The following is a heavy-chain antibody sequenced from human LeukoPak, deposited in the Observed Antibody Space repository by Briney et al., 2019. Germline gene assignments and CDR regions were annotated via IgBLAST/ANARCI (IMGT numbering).Heavy chain of an antibody. CDR2: INHSGST. J-gene: IGHJ6*02. V-gene: IGHV4-34*01. CDR3: ARPRFETYYDFWSGTRYYYGMDV. CDR1: GGSFSGYY. D-gene: IGHD3-3*01. Sequence: PSETLSLTCAVYGGSFSGYYWSWIRQPPGKGLEWIGEINHSGSTNYNPSLKSRVTISVDTSKNQFSLKLSSVTAADTAVYYCARPRFETYYDFWSGTRYYYGMDVWGQGTTVTVSS.